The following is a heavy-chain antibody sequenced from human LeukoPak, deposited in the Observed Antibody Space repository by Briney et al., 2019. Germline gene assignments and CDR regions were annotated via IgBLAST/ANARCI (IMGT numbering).Heavy chain of an antibody. D-gene: IGHD1-14*01. V-gene: IGHV3-30*18. Sequence: PGGSLRLSCAASGYTFSSYGMHWVRQAPGKGLEWVAVISYDGSNKYYADSVKGRFTISRDNSKNTLYLQMNSLRAEDTAVYYCAKEGTGGDDAFDIWGQGTMVTVSS. CDR3: AKEGTGGDDAFDI. J-gene: IGHJ3*02. CDR1: GYTFSSYG. CDR2: ISYDGSNK.